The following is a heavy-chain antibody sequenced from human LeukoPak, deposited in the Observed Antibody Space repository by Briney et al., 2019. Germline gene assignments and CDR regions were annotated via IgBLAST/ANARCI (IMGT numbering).Heavy chain of an antibody. CDR1: GYTFNSFG. V-gene: IGHV1-18*01. CDR3: ARDTVMMVGSYYYGKDV. Sequence: ASVKVSCKASGYTFNSFGISWVRQAPGQGLEWMGWISAYNGNTHHPEKLQGRLTMTTDTHTSTAYMELRSLRSDDTAIYYCARDTVMMVGSYYYGKDVWGQGTTVTVSS. J-gene: IGHJ6*02. D-gene: IGHD2-15*01. CDR2: ISAYNGNT.